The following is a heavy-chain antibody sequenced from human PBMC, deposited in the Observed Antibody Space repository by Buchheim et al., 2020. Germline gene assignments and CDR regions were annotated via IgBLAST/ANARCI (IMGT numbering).Heavy chain of an antibody. J-gene: IGHJ6*02. Sequence: QVRLVESGGGVVQPGRALRLSCTASGFTFSRYPIHWVRQGPGKGLEWVAVIAADGNNKFYADSVTGRFTISRDNSMNTVSLEMNSLRGEDTALYYCAKDDGRRFGGMDAWGQGT. D-gene: IGHD3-10*01. CDR3: AKDDGRRFGGMDA. CDR1: GFTFSRYP. CDR2: IAADGNNK. V-gene: IGHV3-30*04.